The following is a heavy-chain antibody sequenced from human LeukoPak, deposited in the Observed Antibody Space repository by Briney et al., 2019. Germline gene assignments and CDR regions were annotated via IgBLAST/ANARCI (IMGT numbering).Heavy chain of an antibody. Sequence: PSETLSLTCTVSGGSISSSGYYWVWIRQPPGKGLEWIGSISYSGSTYYNPSLKSRVTISVDTSKNQFSLKLSSVTAADTAVYYCARLFYGDYYYYYGMDVWGQGTTVTVSS. CDR3: ARLFYGDYYYYYGMDV. V-gene: IGHV4-39*07. CDR2: ISYSGST. CDR1: GGSISSSGYY. D-gene: IGHD4-17*01. J-gene: IGHJ6*02.